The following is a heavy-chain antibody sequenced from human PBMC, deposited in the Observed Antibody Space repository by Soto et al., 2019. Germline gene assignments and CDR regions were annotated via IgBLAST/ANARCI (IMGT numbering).Heavy chain of an antibody. V-gene: IGHV4-31*03. CDR1: GGSISSGGYY. D-gene: IGHD6-6*01. J-gene: IGHJ4*02. CDR3: ARAGGAYSSSSPFDY. Sequence: QVQLQESGPGLVKPSQTLSLTCTVSGGSISSGGYYWSWIRQLPGKGLEWIGYIYYSGSTYYNPSLKSRVTISVDTSKNQFSLKLSSVTAADTAVYYCARAGGAYSSSSPFDYWGQGTLVTVSS. CDR2: IYYSGST.